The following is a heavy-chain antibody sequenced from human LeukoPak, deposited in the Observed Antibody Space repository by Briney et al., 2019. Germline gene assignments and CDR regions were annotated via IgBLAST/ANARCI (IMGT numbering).Heavy chain of an antibody. D-gene: IGHD1-26*01. CDR3: AREPFYVGGSYPLDY. V-gene: IGHV3-48*01. CDR2: ISSSSSTI. Sequence: GGSLRLSCAASGFTFSSYSMNWVRQAPGKGLEWVSYISSSSSTIYYADSVKGRFTISRDNAKNSLYPQMNSLRAEDTAVYYCAREPFYVGGSYPLDYWGQGTLVTVSS. J-gene: IGHJ4*02. CDR1: GFTFSSYS.